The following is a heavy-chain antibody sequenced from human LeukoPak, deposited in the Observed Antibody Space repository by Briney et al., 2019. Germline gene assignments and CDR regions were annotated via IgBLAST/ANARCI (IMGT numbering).Heavy chain of an antibody. CDR3: ATRVAARPGYGMDV. Sequence: GGSLRLSCAASGFTVSSNYMSWVRQAPGKGLEWVSVIYSGGSTYYADSVKGRFTIPRHNSKNTLYLQMNSLRAEDTAVYYCATRVAARPGYGMDVWGQGTTVTVSS. CDR2: IYSGGST. CDR1: GFTVSSNY. D-gene: IGHD6-6*01. J-gene: IGHJ6*02. V-gene: IGHV3-53*04.